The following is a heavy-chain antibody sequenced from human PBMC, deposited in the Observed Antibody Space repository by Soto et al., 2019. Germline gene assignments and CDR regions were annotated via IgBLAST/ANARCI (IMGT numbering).Heavy chain of an antibody. CDR3: AKTRWKGPARHYSFDY. CDR2: ISGSGGST. CDR1: GGTFSSYA. D-gene: IGHD1-1*01. Sequence: SCKASGGTFSSYAMSWVRQAPGKGLEWVSAISGSGGSTYYADSVKGRFTISRDNSKNTLYLQMNSLIAEDTAVYYCAKTRWKGPARHYSFDYWVQGTMVTVSS. J-gene: IGHJ4*02. V-gene: IGHV3-23*01.